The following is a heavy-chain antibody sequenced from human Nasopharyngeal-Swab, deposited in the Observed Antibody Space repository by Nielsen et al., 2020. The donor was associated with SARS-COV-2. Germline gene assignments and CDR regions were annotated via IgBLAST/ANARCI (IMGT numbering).Heavy chain of an antibody. V-gene: IGHV1-58*01. J-gene: IGHJ2*01. CDR3: AADLQTTMAHWYFDL. CDR1: GFTFTSSA. D-gene: IGHD1/OR15-1a*01. Sequence: SVKVSCKASGFTFTSSAVQWVRQARCQRLEWIGWIVVGSGYTNYAQKFQKRVTITRDMSTSTAYMEVSSLRSEDTAVYFCAADLQTTMAHWYFDLWGSGTLVTVSS. CDR2: IVVGSGYT.